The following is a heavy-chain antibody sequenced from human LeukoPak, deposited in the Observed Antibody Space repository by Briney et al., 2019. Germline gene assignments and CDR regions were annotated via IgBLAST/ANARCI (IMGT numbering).Heavy chain of an antibody. CDR1: GGSISSYY. CDR2: IYYSGST. J-gene: IGHJ6*03. CDR3: ARGRYFDWMTYYYYYMDV. V-gene: IGHV4-59*01. Sequence: PSETLSLTCTVSGGSISSYYWSWIRQPPGKGLEWIGYIYYSGSTNYNPSLKSRVTISVDTSKNQFSLKLSSVTAADTAVYYCARGRYFDWMTYYYYYMDVWGKGTTVTISS. D-gene: IGHD3-9*01.